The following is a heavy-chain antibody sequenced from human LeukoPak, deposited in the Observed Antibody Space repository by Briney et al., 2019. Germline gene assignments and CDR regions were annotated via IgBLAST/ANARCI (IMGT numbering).Heavy chain of an antibody. J-gene: IGHJ2*01. V-gene: IGHV4-39*07. CDR3: ARIAVVVPAAILHWYFDL. Sequence: SETLSLTCTVSGGSISSRNYYWGWIRQTPGKGLEWIGSIYTSGSTNYNPSLKSRVTISVDTSKNQFSLKLSSVTAADTAVYYCARIAVVVPAAILHWYFDLWGRGTLVTVSS. CDR2: IYTSGST. D-gene: IGHD2-2*02. CDR1: GGSISSRNYY.